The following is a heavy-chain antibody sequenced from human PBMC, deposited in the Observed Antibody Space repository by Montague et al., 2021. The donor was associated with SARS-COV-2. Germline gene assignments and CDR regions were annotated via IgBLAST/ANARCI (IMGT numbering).Heavy chain of an antibody. J-gene: IGHJ4*02. CDR3: ARGAPGY. V-gene: IGHV4-34*01. Sequence: SETLSLTCAVYGGSFNDYHWTWIRQSPGEGLEWIGQINYGGSTKYNPSFKSRVTISIDTSKNQFSLKLTSVTAADTAVYYCARGAPGYWGQGTLVTVSS. CDR1: GGSFNDYH. D-gene: IGHD1-1*01. CDR2: INYGGST.